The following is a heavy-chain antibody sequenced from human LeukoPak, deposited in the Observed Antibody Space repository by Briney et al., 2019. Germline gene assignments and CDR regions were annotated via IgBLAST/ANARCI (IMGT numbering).Heavy chain of an antibody. J-gene: IGHJ6*02. V-gene: IGHV4-59*08. CDR2: IYYSGST. CDR3: ARGHSSGYYPAGYYYYYGMDV. CDR1: GGSISSYY. D-gene: IGHD3-22*01. Sequence: PSETLSLTCTVSGGSISSYYWSWIRQPPGKGLEWIGYIYYSGSTNYNPSLKSRVTISVDTSKNQFSLKLSPVTAADTAVYYCARGHSSGYYPAGYYYYYGMDVWGQGTTVTVSS.